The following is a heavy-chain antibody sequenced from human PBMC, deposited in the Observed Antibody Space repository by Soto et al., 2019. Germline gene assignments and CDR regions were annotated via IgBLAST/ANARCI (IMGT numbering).Heavy chain of an antibody. J-gene: IGHJ6*03. V-gene: IGHV3-23*01. CDR2: ISDSGST. D-gene: IGHD2-15*01. CDR3: AKGGEGYCSGTSCLYHMDA. CDR1: GFTFSSYA. Sequence: EVQLLESGGVLVQPGGSRRLSCAASGFTFSSYAMSWVRQAPGKGLEWVSTISDSGSTYYADSVKGRFTISRDISKNTLYAQMSSLRAVDTAVYYCAKGGEGYCSGTSCLYHMDAWGKGTTVTVSS.